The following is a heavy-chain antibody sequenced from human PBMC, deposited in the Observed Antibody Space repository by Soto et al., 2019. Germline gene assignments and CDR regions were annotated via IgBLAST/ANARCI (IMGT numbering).Heavy chain of an antibody. CDR2: ISAYNGNT. J-gene: IGHJ4*02. CDR3: AVACSGGSCYAYFDY. V-gene: IGHV1-18*01. D-gene: IGHD2-15*01. Sequence: QVQLVQSGAEVKKPGASVKVSCKASGYTFTSYGISWVRQAPGQGLEWMGWISAYNGNTNYAQKLQGRVTMTTDTSTSTGDMELGSLSSDATAVYYCAVACSGGSCYAYFDYWGQGALVTVSS. CDR1: GYTFTSYG.